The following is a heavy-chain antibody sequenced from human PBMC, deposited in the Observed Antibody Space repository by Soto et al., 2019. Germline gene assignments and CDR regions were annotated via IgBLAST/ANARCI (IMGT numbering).Heavy chain of an antibody. Sequence: SETLSLTCTVSGGSISGSSDYWGWIRQPPGKGLEWIGSIFYSGSTYYNPSLKSRVTLSVDMSKNKFSLKLTSVTAADTSVYYCATDSSYYYDSSAYYSNWFDPWGQGMLVT. D-gene: IGHD3-22*01. V-gene: IGHV4-39*01. CDR3: ATDSSYYYDSSAYYSNWFDP. J-gene: IGHJ5*02. CDR2: IFYSGST. CDR1: GGSISGSSDY.